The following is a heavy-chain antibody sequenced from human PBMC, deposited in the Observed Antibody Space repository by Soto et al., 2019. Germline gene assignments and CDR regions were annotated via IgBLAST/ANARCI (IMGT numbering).Heavy chain of an antibody. J-gene: IGHJ2*01. CDR1: GFTFSSYA. CDR3: AKSTGADYDILTGYYSPANWYFDL. CDR2: ISGSGGST. D-gene: IGHD3-9*01. V-gene: IGHV3-23*01. Sequence: EVQLLESGGGLVQPGGSLRLSCAASGFTFSSYAMSWVRQAPGKGLEWVSAISGSGGSTYYADSVKGRFTISRDNSKNTLYLQMNSLRAEDTAVYYCAKSTGADYDILTGYYSPANWYFDLWGRGTLVTVSS.